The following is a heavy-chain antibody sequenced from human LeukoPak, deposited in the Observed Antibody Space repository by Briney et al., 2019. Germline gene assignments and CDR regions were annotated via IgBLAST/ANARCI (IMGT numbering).Heavy chain of an antibody. CDR1: GGSISSYY. Sequence: KSSETLSLTCTVSGGSISSYYWSWIRQPPGKGLEWIGYIYYSGSTYYNPSLKSRVTISVDTSKNQFSLKLSSVTAADTAVYYCARVEQWLRYYYGMDVWGQGTTVTVSS. V-gene: IGHV4-59*12. J-gene: IGHJ6*02. CDR2: IYYSGST. D-gene: IGHD6-19*01. CDR3: ARVEQWLRYYYGMDV.